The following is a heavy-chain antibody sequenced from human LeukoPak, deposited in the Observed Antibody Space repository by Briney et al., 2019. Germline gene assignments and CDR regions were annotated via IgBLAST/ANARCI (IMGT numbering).Heavy chain of an antibody. CDR1: GFTFDEYG. CDR3: AREVGTIRYYYYYMDV. D-gene: IGHD1-14*01. CDR2: INWNGDKT. J-gene: IGHJ6*03. Sequence: GGSLRLSCAASGFTFDEYGMSWVRQAPGKWLEWVSGINWNGDKTGYSDSVKGRFTISRDNAKNSLYLQMNSLKVEDTALYYCAREVGTIRYYYYYMDVWRKGTTVAVSS. V-gene: IGHV3-20*04.